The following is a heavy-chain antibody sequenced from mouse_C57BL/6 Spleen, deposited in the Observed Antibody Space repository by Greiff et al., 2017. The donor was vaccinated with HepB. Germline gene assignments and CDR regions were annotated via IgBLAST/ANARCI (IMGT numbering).Heavy chain of an antibody. D-gene: IGHD2-4*01. CDR2: ISDGGGYT. Sequence: EVQLVESGGGLVKPGGSLKLSCAASGFTFSSYAMSWVRQTPEKRLEWVATISDGGGYTYYPDNVKGRFTISRDNAKNNLYLQMSHLKSEDTAMYYCARDLYDYDDYFDYWGQGTTLTVSS. CDR1: GFTFSSYA. CDR3: ARDLYDYDDYFDY. J-gene: IGHJ2*01. V-gene: IGHV5-4*01.